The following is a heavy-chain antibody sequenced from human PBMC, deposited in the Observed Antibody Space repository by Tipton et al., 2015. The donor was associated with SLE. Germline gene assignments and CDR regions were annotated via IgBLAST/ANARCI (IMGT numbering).Heavy chain of an antibody. V-gene: IGHV4-59*08. D-gene: IGHD6-6*01. J-gene: IGHJ3*02. CDR3: ARIPNSTSVGAFDI. Sequence: LRLSCTVSGGSISSYYWSWIRQPPGKGLEWIGYISYSGSTNYNPSLKSRVTISVDTSKNQFSLKLSSVTAADTAVYYCARIPNSTSVGAFDIWGQGTMVTVSS. CDR2: ISYSGST. CDR1: GGSISSYY.